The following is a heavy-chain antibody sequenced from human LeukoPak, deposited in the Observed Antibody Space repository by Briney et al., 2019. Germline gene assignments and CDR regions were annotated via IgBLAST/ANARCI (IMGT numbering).Heavy chain of an antibody. CDR1: GGSFSGYY. CDR3: ARGQNYYYGMDV. CDR2: INHSGST. Sequence: SETLSLTCAVYGGSFSGYYWSWIRQPPGKGLEWIGEINHSGSTDYNPSLKSRVTISVDTSKNQFSLKLSSVTAADTAVYYCARGQNYYYGMDVWGQGTTVTVSS. V-gene: IGHV4-34*01. J-gene: IGHJ6*02.